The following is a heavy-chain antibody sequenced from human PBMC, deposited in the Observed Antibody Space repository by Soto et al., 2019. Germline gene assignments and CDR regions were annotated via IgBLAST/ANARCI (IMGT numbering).Heavy chain of an antibody. D-gene: IGHD3-9*01. V-gene: IGHV4-4*02. CDR1: GGSISSSNW. J-gene: IGHJ4*02. CDR2: SYHSGST. CDR3: ARGTAAYYVLFFDH. Sequence: QVQLQESGPGLVKPSGTLSLTCAVSGGSISSSNWWRWVRQPPGKGLEWSGESYHSGSTNYNPSLRSRVTRTVDKYKNQPALKLSAVTAADTSVYYGARGTAAYYVLFFDHWGQGTLVTVSS.